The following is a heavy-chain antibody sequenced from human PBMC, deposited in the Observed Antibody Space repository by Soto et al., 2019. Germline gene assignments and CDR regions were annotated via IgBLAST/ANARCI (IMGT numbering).Heavy chain of an antibody. J-gene: IGHJ4*02. Sequence: GGSLRLSCAASGFTFSSYAMSWVRQAPGKGLEWVSAISGSGGSTYYADSVKGRFTISRDNSKNTLYLQMNSLRAEDTAVYYCAKDGNDYIWGSYRSHGHDYWGQGTLVTVSS. V-gene: IGHV3-23*01. CDR2: ISGSGGST. D-gene: IGHD3-16*02. CDR3: AKDGNDYIWGSYRSHGHDY. CDR1: GFTFSSYA.